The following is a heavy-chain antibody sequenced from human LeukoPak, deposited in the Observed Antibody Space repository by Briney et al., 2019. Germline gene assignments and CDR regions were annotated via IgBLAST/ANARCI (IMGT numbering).Heavy chain of an antibody. V-gene: IGHV3-11*01. D-gene: IGHD2-2*01. CDR1: GFTFSDYY. CDR3: AGTADEYYYYYYMDV. CDR2: ISSSGSTI. Sequence: PGGSLRLSCAASGFTFSDYYMSWIRQAPGMGLEWVSYISSSGSTIYYADSGKGRFTISRDNAKNSLYLQMNSLRAEDTAVYYCAGTADEYYYYYYMDVWGKGTTVTVSS. J-gene: IGHJ6*03.